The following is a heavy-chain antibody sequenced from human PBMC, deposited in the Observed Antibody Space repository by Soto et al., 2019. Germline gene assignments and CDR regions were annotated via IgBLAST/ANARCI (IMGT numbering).Heavy chain of an antibody. CDR2: IIPIFGTA. CDR1: GGTFSSYA. D-gene: IGHD6-19*01. Sequence: SVKVSCKASGGTFSSYAISWVRQAPGQGLEWMGGIIPIFGTANYAQKFQGRVTITADESTSTAYMELSSLRSEDTAVYYCVRTPIAVAGFDYWGQGTQVTVSS. CDR3: VRTPIAVAGFDY. V-gene: IGHV1-69*13. J-gene: IGHJ4*02.